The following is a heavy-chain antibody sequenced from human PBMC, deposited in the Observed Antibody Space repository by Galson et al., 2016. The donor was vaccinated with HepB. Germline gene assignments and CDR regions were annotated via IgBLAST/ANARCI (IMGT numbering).Heavy chain of an antibody. CDR2: VNHGAGT. V-gene: IGHV4-34*01. J-gene: IGHJ6*02. D-gene: IGHD2-2*01. CDR1: DGSFSGYY. CDR3: ARGLKRPYCTSASCYLRAMDV. Sequence: ETLSLTCVVHDGSFSGYYWSWIRQPPGKGLEWIGEVNHGAGTKYSPSLKSRVAISADTSKNHFSLNLTAVTAADTAVYFCARGLKRPYCTSASCYLRAMDVWGQGTTVTVSS.